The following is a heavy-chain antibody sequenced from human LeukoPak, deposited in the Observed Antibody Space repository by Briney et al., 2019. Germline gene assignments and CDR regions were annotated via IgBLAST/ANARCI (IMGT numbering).Heavy chain of an antibody. J-gene: IGHJ4*02. CDR3: ATADSTSWVDY. CDR2: IHYSGST. CDR1: GDSINIHY. V-gene: IGHV4-59*11. D-gene: IGHD2-2*01. Sequence: PSETLSLTCIVSGDSINIHYWSWIRQPPGKGLEWIGYIHYSGSTNYSPSLKSRVTISADTSKNQFSLKLSSVTAADTAVYYCATADSTSWVDYWGQGTLVTVSS.